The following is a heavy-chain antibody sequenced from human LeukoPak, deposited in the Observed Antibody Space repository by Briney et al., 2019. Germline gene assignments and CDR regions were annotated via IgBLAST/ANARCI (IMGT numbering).Heavy chain of an antibody. D-gene: IGHD2-21*01. Sequence: ASVKVSCKASGGTFSSYAISWVRQAPGQGLEWMGGIIPIFGTANYAQKFQGRVTITTDESTSTAYMELSSLRVEDTAVYYCARDESGDNDAFDIWGRGTMVTVSS. CDR2: IIPIFGTA. V-gene: IGHV1-69*05. CDR1: GGTFSSYA. CDR3: ARDESGDNDAFDI. J-gene: IGHJ3*02.